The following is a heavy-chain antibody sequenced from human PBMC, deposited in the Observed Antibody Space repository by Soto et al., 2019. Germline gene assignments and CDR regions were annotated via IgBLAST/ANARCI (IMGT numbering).Heavy chain of an antibody. V-gene: IGHV3-21*01. Sequence: GGSLRLSCAASGFTFSSYSMNWVRQAPGKGLEWVSSISSSSSYIYYADSVKGRSTISRDNAKNSLYLQMNSLRAEDTAVYYCQRIRSSRTSCYNAFDIWRQGTMGTVS. D-gene: IGHD2-2*02. CDR1: GFTFSSYS. CDR3: QRIRSSRTSCYNAFDI. J-gene: IGHJ3*02. CDR2: ISSSSSYI.